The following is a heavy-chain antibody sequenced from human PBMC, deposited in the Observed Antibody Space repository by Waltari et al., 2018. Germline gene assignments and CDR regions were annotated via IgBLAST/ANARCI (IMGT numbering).Heavy chain of an antibody. D-gene: IGHD3-10*01. Sequence: QVQLQESGPGLVKPSETLSLTCTVSGYSISSGYYWGWIRQPPGKGLEWIGSIYHSGSTYYNPSLKSRVTISVDTSKNQFSLKLSSVTAADTAVYYCARKAGRYYGSGSYSPFDIWGQGTMVTVSS. V-gene: IGHV4-38-2*02. CDR1: GYSISSGYY. J-gene: IGHJ3*02. CDR3: ARKAGRYYGSGSYSPFDI. CDR2: IYHSGST.